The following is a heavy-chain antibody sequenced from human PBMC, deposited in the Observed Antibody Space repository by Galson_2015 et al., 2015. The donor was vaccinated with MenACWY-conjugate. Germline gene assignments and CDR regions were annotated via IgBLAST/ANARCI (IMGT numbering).Heavy chain of an antibody. D-gene: IGHD1-1*01. CDR1: GFTFNNYW. J-gene: IGHJ4*02. CDR3: AWDNNWSFDS. Sequence: SLRLSCAASGFTFNNYWMHWVRQPPGKGLEWISYIKADGSSSNYADSVKGRFTISTDNAKNMVYLQMDGLGDEDTAVYFCAWDNNWSFDSWGQGTLVTVSS. V-gene: IGHV3-74*01. CDR2: IKADGSSS.